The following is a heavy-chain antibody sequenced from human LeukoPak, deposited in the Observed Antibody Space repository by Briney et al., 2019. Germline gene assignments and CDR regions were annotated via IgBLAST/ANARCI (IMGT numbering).Heavy chain of an antibody. CDR3: ARDLEGRGLDY. Sequence: ASETLSLTCTVSGGSISSYYWSWIRQPPGKGLEWIGYIYYSGSTNYNPSLKSRVTISMDTSKNQFSLKLSSVTAADTAVYYCARDLEGRGLDYWGQGTLVTVSS. J-gene: IGHJ4*02. CDR2: IYYSGST. D-gene: IGHD3-10*01. CDR1: GGSISSYY. V-gene: IGHV4-59*01.